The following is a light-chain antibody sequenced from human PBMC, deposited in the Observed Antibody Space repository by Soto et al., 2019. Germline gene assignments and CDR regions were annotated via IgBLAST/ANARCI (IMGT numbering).Light chain of an antibody. Sequence: IVLTQSPATLSVSPGERATLSCRASQSVSSNLAWHQQRPGQAPRLLIYGASTRATGVPSRFSGSGSGTEFTLTISGLLPEDFATYHCQQLNTLPFTFGQGTRLEIK. CDR3: QQLNTLPFT. CDR2: GAS. J-gene: IGKJ5*01. V-gene: IGKV3D-15*01. CDR1: QSVSSN.